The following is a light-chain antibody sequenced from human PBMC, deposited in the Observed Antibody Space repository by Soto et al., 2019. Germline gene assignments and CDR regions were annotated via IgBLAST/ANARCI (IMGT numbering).Light chain of an antibody. CDR3: LQHNSYPLT. CDR2: AAS. CDR1: QGINNH. Sequence: DIQMTQSPSAMSASVGDSITITCRASQGINNHLVWFQQKPGKVPQRLIYAASRLQSGVPSTFSGSGSGTEFTLTISSPQPEDSATYYCLQHNSYPLTFGRRDQGGD. V-gene: IGKV1-17*03. J-gene: IGKJ4*01.